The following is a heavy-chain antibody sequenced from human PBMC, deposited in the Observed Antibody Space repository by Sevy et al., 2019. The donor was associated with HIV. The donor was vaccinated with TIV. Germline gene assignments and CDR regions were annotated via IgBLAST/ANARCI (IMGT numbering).Heavy chain of an antibody. CDR1: GFTFSSYG. D-gene: IGHD6-6*01. CDR3: AKDRSSSWDYYYYYGMDV. CDR2: ISYDGSNK. V-gene: IGHV3-30*18. J-gene: IGHJ6*02. Sequence: GGSLRLSCAASGFTFSSYGMHWVRQAPGKGLEWVAVISYDGSNKYYADSVKGRFTSSRDNSKNTLYLQMNSLRAEDTAVYYCAKDRSSSWDYYYYYGMDVWGQGTTVTVSS.